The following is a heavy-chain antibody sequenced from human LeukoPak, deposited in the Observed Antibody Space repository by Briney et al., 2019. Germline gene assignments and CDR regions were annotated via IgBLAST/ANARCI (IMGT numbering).Heavy chain of an antibody. V-gene: IGHV3-69-1*01. CDR3: ARDLGDYGDY. D-gene: IGHD4-17*01. Sequence: GGSLRLSCEASGFTFKNYYISWFRQAPGKGLEWVSYISSSSTIYYADSVKGRFTISRDNAKNSLYLQMNSLRAEDTAVYYCARDLGDYGDYWGQGTLVTVSS. J-gene: IGHJ4*02. CDR1: GFTFKNYY. CDR2: ISSSSTI.